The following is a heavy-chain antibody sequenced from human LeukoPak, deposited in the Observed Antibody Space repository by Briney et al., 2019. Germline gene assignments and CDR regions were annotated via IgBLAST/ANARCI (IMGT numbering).Heavy chain of an antibody. J-gene: IGHJ5*02. D-gene: IGHD6-19*01. CDR2: ISHSGIT. V-gene: IGHV4-59*01. CDR1: GGSISTYY. Sequence: SETLSLTCSVSGGSISTYYWSWLRQPPGKGLEWIGYISHSGITNYNPSLKSRVTILLDTSKNQFSLKLTSVTAAVTAVYYCARVGYSSGFDPWGQGTLVTVSS. CDR3: ARVGYSSGFDP.